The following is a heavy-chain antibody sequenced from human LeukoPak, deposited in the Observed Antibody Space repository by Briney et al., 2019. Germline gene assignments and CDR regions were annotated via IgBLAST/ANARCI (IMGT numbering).Heavy chain of an antibody. Sequence: SETLSLTCTVSGGSISSYYWSWIRQPPGKGLEWIGYIYYSGSTSYNPSLKSRVTISVDTSKNQFSLKLSSVTAADTAVYYCARPVLYSSSWYVGAFDIWGQGTMVTVSS. V-gene: IGHV4-59*01. CDR3: ARPVLYSSSWYVGAFDI. D-gene: IGHD6-13*01. J-gene: IGHJ3*02. CDR1: GGSISSYY. CDR2: IYYSGST.